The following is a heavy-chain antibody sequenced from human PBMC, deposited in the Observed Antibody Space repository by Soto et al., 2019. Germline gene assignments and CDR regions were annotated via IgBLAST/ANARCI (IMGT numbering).Heavy chain of an antibody. CDR2: ISYDGKQT. CDR3: ARDGWGSNWYFDL. Sequence: GGSLRLSCGAPGVTFKDYGMHWVRQAPGKGLEWVAVISYDGKQTYYADSVKGRFTISKDKSKRTLFLQMNSPRVDDTAVYYCARDGWGSNWYFDLWGRGTLVTVSS. J-gene: IGHJ2*01. CDR1: GVTFKDYG. D-gene: IGHD3-16*01. V-gene: IGHV3-30*03.